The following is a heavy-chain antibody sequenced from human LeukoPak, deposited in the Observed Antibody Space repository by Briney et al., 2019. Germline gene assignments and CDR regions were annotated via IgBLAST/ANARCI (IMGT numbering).Heavy chain of an antibody. CDR3: ARLRLERIRHLDY. V-gene: IGHV5-51*01. Sequence: GESLEISCKGSGYSFTSYWIGWVRQMPGKGLEWMGSSYPGDSDTRYSPSFQGQVTISADKSISTAYLQWSSLKASDTAMYYCARLRLERIRHLDYWGQGTLVTVSS. J-gene: IGHJ4*02. D-gene: IGHD2-15*01. CDR1: GYSFTSYW. CDR2: SYPGDSDT.